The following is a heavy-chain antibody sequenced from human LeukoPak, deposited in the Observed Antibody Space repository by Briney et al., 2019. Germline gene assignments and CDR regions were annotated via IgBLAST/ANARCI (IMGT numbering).Heavy chain of an antibody. CDR3: ATSSSYYLPFDY. V-gene: IGHV1-24*01. J-gene: IGHJ4*02. D-gene: IGHD3-22*01. CDR2: FDPEDGET. CDR1: GYTLTELS. Sequence: ASVKVSCKVSGYTLTELSMHWVRQAPGKGLEWMGGFDPEDGETIYAQKFQGRVTMTEDTSTDTAYMELSSLRSEDTAVYYCATSSSYYLPFDYWGQGTLVTVSS.